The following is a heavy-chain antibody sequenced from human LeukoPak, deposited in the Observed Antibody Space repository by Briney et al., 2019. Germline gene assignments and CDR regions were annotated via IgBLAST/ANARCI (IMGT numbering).Heavy chain of an antibody. CDR3: ARDGGKYAHYYYRDV. D-gene: IGHD2-15*01. V-gene: IGHV4-34*01. CDR1: GGSFSGYY. CDR2: INHSGST. J-gene: IGHJ6*03. Sequence: SETLSLTCAVYGGSFSGYYWSWIRQPPGKGLEWIGEINHSGSTNYNPSLKSRVTISVDTSKNQFSLKLSSVTAADTAVYYCARDGGKYAHYYYRDVWGKGTTVTVSS.